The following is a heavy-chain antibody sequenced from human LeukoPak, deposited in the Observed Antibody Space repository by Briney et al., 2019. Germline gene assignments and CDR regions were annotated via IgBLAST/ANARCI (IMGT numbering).Heavy chain of an antibody. V-gene: IGHV1-2*02. CDR3: ARGYCSGGSCPYGYNWFDP. CDR2: INLNSGGT. D-gene: IGHD2-15*01. J-gene: IGHJ5*02. Sequence: RASVKVSCKPSEYTFTVYYMHWVHQALGQGLEGMGWINLNSGGTNYAQKFQGRVTMTRDTSISTAYMELSRLRSDDTAVYYCARGYCSGGSCPYGYNWFDPWGQGTLVTVSS. CDR1: EYTFTVYY.